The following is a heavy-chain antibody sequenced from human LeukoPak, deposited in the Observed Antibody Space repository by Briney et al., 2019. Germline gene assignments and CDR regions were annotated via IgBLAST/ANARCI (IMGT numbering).Heavy chain of an antibody. CDR2: ISSSSSTI. V-gene: IGHV3-48*01. CDR1: GFTFRSYS. CDR3: ARDRGDFWSGYSDY. Sequence: PGGSLRLSCAASGFTFRSYSMKWVSQAPGKGLEGGSYISSSSSTIYYADSVKGRFTISRDNAKNSLYLQMNSLRAEDTAVYYCARDRGDFWSGYSDYWGQGALVTGSS. J-gene: IGHJ4*01. D-gene: IGHD3-3*01.